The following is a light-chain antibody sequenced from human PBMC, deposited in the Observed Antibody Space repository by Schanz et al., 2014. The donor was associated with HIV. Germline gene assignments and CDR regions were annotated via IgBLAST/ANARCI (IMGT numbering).Light chain of an antibody. CDR3: TLSSTNTCV. V-gene: IGLV2-18*01. CDR1: SSDIGTYNR. J-gene: IGLJ3*02. Sequence: QSALTQPPSVSGSPGQSVTISCTGTSSDIGTYNRVSWYQQSPGRAPKLIIYDVSDRPSGVSDRFSGSKSGDTASLTISGLQAEDEAEYFCTLSSTNTCVFGGGTKLTVL. CDR2: DVS.